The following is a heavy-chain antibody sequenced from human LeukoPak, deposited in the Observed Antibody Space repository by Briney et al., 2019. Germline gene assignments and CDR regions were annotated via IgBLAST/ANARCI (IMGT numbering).Heavy chain of an antibody. Sequence: SETLSLTCTVSGGSISSYYWSLIRQPAGKGLEWIGYMYYSGSTNYNPSLNSRVTISVDTSKNQFSLKLSSVTAADTAVYYCARAGRSGWSNYYYYGMDVWGQGTTVTVSS. CDR2: MYYSGST. D-gene: IGHD6-19*01. J-gene: IGHJ6*02. CDR3: ARAGRSGWSNYYYYGMDV. V-gene: IGHV4-59*01. CDR1: GGSISSYY.